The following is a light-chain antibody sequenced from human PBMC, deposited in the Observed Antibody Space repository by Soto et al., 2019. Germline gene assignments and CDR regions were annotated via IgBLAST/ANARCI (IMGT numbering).Light chain of an antibody. J-gene: IGLJ2*01. Sequence: QSALTQPRSVSASPGQSVTLSCTGSRSDVGVYNYVSWYQQHPGKAPKLMIYDVSKRPSGVPGRFSGSKSGNTASLTISGLQAEDEADYYCCSYGGGYTPLVFGGGTKVTDL. CDR1: RSDVGVYNY. CDR2: DVS. V-gene: IGLV2-11*01. CDR3: CSYGGGYTPLV.